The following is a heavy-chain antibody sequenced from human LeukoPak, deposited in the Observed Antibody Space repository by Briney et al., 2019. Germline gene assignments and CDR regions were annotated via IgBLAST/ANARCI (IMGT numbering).Heavy chain of an antibody. CDR3: ARDRDFDWSYYYYYGMDV. V-gene: IGHV1-46*01. Sequence: ASVKVSGKASGYTFTSYYMHWVRQAPGQGLEWMGIINPSGGSTSYAQKFQGRVTMTRDTSTSTVYMELSSLRSEDTAVYYCARDRDFDWSYYYYYGMDVWGQGTTVTVSS. CDR1: GYTFTSYY. J-gene: IGHJ6*02. CDR2: INPSGGST. D-gene: IGHD3-9*01.